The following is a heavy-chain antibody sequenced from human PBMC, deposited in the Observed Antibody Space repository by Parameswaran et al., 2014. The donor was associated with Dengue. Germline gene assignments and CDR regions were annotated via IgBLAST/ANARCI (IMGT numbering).Heavy chain of an antibody. V-gene: IGHV5-51*01. Sequence: VRQMPGKGLEWMGIIYPGDSDTRYSPSFQGQVTISADKSISTAYLQWSSLKASDTAMYYCARQGGISSSWYNLDYYGMDVWGQGTTVTVSS. J-gene: IGHJ6*02. CDR3: ARQGGISSSWYNLDYYGMDV. D-gene: IGHD6-13*01. CDR2: IYPGDSDT.